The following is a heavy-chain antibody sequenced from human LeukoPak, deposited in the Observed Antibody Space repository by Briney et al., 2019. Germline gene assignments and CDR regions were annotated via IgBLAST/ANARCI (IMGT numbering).Heavy chain of an antibody. J-gene: IGHJ4*02. CDR1: GGSFSGYY. CDR3: ARGPGYSSSWFAEADDY. V-gene: IGHV4-34*01. CDR2: INHSGST. Sequence: SETLSLTCAVYGGSFSGYYWSWIRQPPGKGLEWIGEINHSGSTNYNPSLKSRVTISVDTSKNQFSLKLSSVTAADTAVYYCARGPGYSSSWFAEADDYWGQGTLVTVSS. D-gene: IGHD6-13*01.